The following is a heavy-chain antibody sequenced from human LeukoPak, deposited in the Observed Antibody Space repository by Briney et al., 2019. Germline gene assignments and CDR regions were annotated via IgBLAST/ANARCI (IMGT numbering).Heavy chain of an antibody. CDR2: XXSXXXXX. D-gene: IGHD1-20*01. CDR3: ARDPRITXTTYYFDY. V-gene: IGHV3-21*01. Sequence: GGSLRLSCAASGFTFSSYSMXXXXQAPGKGLXXXXXXXSXXXXXXYADSVKGRFXXXXXNAKNSLYLQMNSLRAEDRAVYYCARDPRITXTTYYFDYWGQGTLVTVSS. CDR1: GFTFSSYS. J-gene: IGHJ4*02.